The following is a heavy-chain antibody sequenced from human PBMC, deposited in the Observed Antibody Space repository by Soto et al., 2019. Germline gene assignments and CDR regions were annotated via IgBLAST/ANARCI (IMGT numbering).Heavy chain of an antibody. J-gene: IGHJ4*02. Sequence: QVQLQESGPGLVKPSQTLSLTCTVSGGSISSGDYYWSWIRQPPGKGLEWSGYIYYSGSTYYNPSLKSRVTISVDTSKNQFSLKLRSVTAADTAVYYCARGFPPVGATTLGYFDYWGQGTLVTVSS. CDR1: GGSISSGDYY. D-gene: IGHD1-26*01. V-gene: IGHV4-30-4*01. CDR3: ARGFPPVGATTLGYFDY. CDR2: IYYSGST.